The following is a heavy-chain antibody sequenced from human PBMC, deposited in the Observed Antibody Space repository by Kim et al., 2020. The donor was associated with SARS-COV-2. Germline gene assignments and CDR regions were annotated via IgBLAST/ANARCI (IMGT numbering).Heavy chain of an antibody. CDR1: GGSISSGDYY. J-gene: IGHJ4*02. Sequence: SETLSLTCTVSGGSISSGDYYWSWIRQPPGKGLEWIGYIYYSGSTYYNPSLKSRVTISVDTSKNQFSLKLSSVTAADTAVYYCARVPYGSGSYYPSSPPRFDYWGQGTLVTVSS. CDR2: IYYSGST. CDR3: ARVPYGSGSYYPSSPPRFDY. D-gene: IGHD3-10*01. V-gene: IGHV4-30-4*01.